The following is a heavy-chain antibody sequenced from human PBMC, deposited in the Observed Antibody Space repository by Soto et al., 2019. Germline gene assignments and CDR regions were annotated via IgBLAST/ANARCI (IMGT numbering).Heavy chain of an antibody. Sequence: QVQLVQSGAEVKKPGSSVKVSCKASVGTFISYTISWVRQAPGQGLEWMGRSIPIPGIVNYAQNLQGRVTITADKSTSTVYMELSSLRSEDTAMYYCAREIGGHFGEDIVVAGPRTRWLAPWGQGSLVIVSS. J-gene: IGHJ5*02. CDR3: AREIGGHFGEDIVVAGPRTRWLAP. D-gene: IGHD2-2*01. V-gene: IGHV1-69*08. CDR1: VGTFISYT. CDR2: SIPIPGIV.